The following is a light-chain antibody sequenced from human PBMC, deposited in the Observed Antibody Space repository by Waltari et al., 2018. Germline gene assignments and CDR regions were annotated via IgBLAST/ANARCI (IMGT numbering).Light chain of an antibody. J-gene: IGLJ2*01. CDR1: SSNVGSNV. CDR2: RND. CDR3: AAWDDSLNGRWV. Sequence: QSEMSQPPSVSGTPGQTVTISCSGRSSNVGSNVVNWYQQLPGTAPKLLIYRNDRGPSGVPDRFSGSKSGTSASLAISGLQSEDEADDYCAAWDDSLNGRWVFGAGTKLTVL. V-gene: IGLV1-44*01.